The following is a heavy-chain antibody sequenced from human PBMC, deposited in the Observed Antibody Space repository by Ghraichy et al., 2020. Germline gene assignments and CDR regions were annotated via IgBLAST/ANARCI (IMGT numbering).Heavy chain of an antibody. CDR1: GFTFSSYS. J-gene: IGHJ6*03. CDR2: ISSSSIYI. Sequence: GGSLRLSCAASGFTFSSYSMNWVRQAPGKGLEWVSSISSSSIYISYADAVKGRFTISRDNAKNSLYLQMNSLGAEDTAVYYCARTQQQLVGLGYYMDVWGKGTTVTVSS. D-gene: IGHD6-13*01. CDR3: ARTQQQLVGLGYYMDV. V-gene: IGHV3-21*01.